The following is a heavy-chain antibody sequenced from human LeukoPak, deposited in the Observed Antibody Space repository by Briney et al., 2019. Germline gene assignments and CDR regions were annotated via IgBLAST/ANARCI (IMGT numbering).Heavy chain of an antibody. V-gene: IGHV3-48*03. CDR3: ARVVVVGATTH. D-gene: IGHD1-26*01. CDR2: ISSGGSTI. J-gene: IGHJ4*02. Sequence: GGSLRLSCVASGFTFSSYEMNWVRQAPGKGLEWVSYISSGGSTIYYADSVKGRFTISRDNAKNSLYLQMNSLRAEDTAVYYCARVVVVGATTHWGQGTLVTVSS. CDR1: GFTFSSYE.